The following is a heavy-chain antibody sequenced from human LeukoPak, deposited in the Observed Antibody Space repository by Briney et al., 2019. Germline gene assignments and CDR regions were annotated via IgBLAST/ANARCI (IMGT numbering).Heavy chain of an antibody. Sequence: ASVKVSCKASGYTFTSYGISWVRQAPGQGREWMGWISAYNGNTNYAQKLQGRVTMTTDTSTSTAYMELRSLRSDDTAVYYCAEDYGGGNWFDPWGQGTLVTVSS. CDR2: ISAYNGNT. V-gene: IGHV1-18*01. J-gene: IGHJ5*02. CDR1: GYTFTSYG. CDR3: AEDYGGGNWFDP. D-gene: IGHD4-23*01.